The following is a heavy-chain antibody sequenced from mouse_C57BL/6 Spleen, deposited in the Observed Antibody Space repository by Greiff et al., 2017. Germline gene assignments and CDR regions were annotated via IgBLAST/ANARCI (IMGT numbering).Heavy chain of an antibody. V-gene: IGHV1-55*01. CDR1: GYTFNSSW. CDR2: IYPGSGST. D-gene: IGHD2-12*01. CDR3: AKGYTYDWYFEV. J-gene: IGHJ1*03. Sequence: VQLQQPGAELVKPGASVKMSCKASGYTFNSSWITWVKQRPGQGLEWIGDIYPGSGSTNYNEKFKSKATLTVDTSSSTAYMQLSSLTSEDSAVYYCAKGYTYDWYFEVWGTGATVTVSS.